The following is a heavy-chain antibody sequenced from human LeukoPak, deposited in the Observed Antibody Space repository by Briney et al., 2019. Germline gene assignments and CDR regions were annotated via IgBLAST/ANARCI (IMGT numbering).Heavy chain of an antibody. J-gene: IGHJ6*03. CDR3: ARDPYSGGYGAYYYYYMDV. CDR2: ISYDGSNK. D-gene: IGHD6-19*01. CDR1: GFTFSSYA. V-gene: IGHV3-30*04. Sequence: PGGSLRLSCAASGFTFSSYAMHWVRQAPGKGLEWVAVISYDGSNKYYADSVRGRFTISRDNSKNTLYLQMNSLRDEDTAVYYCARDPYSGGYGAYYYYYMDVWGKGTTVTVSS.